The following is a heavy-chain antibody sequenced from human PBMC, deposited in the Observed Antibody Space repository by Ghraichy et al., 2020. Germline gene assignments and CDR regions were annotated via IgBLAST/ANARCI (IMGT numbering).Heavy chain of an antibody. J-gene: IGHJ4*02. CDR3: ARGYTSGSLGY. Sequence: GCINPNSGVTDYALQYESRVTMTTDTSVSTAYMELGSLRSDDTAVYYCARGYTSGSLGYWGQGTLVTVSS. CDR2: INPNSGVT. V-gene: IGHV1-2*02. D-gene: IGHD6-19*01.